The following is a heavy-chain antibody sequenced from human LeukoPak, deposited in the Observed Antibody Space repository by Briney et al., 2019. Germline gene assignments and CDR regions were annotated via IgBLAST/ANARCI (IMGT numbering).Heavy chain of an antibody. V-gene: IGHV3-48*04. CDR1: GFTFNTYG. J-gene: IGHJ5*02. Sequence: GGSLRLSCAASGFTFNTYGMHWVRQAPGKGLEWVSYISSSGSTIYYADSVKGRFTISRDNAKNSLYLQMNSLRAEDTAVYYCTLNNWYENGFDPWGQGTLVTVSS. D-gene: IGHD1-1*01. CDR2: ISSSGSTI. CDR3: TLNNWYENGFDP.